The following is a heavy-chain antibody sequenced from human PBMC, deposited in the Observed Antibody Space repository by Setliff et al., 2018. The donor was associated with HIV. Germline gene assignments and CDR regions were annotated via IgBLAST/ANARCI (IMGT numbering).Heavy chain of an antibody. V-gene: IGHV4-34*01. CDR1: GGPLSDHY. CDR3: VTSSSWSSRLNF. J-gene: IGHJ4*02. D-gene: IGHD2-2*01. CDR2: TSHSGKT. Sequence: SETLSLTCAVYGGPLSDHYWSWIRQPPGQGLEWIGETSHSGKTNYNPSLKSRVTISVDTSKNQFSLKLTSVTAADTAVYYCVTSSSWSSRLNFWGPGMLVTVSS.